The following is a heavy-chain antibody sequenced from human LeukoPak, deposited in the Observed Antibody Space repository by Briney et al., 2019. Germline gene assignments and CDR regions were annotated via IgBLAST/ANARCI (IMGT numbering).Heavy chain of an antibody. CDR3: AKDRYSYAFEYSDS. CDR2: TSNDGSKK. D-gene: IGHD5-18*01. J-gene: IGHJ4*02. Sequence: PGGSLRLSCAASGFTFSSYGMHWVRQAPGKGLDWVAVTSNDGSKKYYADSVKGRFTISRDNSKNTLSLQVSSLRTEDTAVYYCAKDRYSYAFEYSDSWGQGTLVTVSS. CDR1: GFTFSSYG. V-gene: IGHV3-30*18.